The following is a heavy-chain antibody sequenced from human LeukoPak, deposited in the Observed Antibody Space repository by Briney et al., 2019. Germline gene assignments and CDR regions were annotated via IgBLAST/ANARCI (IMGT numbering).Heavy chain of an antibody. J-gene: IGHJ5*02. CDR3: ARGLNCSSTSCSDWFDP. CDR1: GFTFSSYA. V-gene: IGHV3-23*01. Sequence: GGSLRLSCAASGFTFSSYAMSWVRQAPGKGLEWVSAISGSGGSTYYADSVKGRFTISRDNAKNSLYLQMNSLRAEDTAVYYCARGLNCSSTSCSDWFDPWGQGTLVTVSS. D-gene: IGHD2-2*01. CDR2: ISGSGGST.